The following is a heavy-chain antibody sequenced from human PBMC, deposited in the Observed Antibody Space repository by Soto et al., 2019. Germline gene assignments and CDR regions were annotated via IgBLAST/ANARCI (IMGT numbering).Heavy chain of an antibody. J-gene: IGHJ4*02. D-gene: IGHD1-26*01. CDR2: TYYRSKWYN. V-gene: IGHV6-1*01. CDR3: AGMQDGALDY. CDR1: GDRVSSNSAA. Sequence: PPQTLSLTCAISGDRVSSNSAAWNLISQSPSRGLEWLGSTYYRSKWYNEYAVSVKSRITIKPDTSKNQFSLQLNSVIPEDTAVYYCAGMQDGALDYWGQGSLVPVSS.